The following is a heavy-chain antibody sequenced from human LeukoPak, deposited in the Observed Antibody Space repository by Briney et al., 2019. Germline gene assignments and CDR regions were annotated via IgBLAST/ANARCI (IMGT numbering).Heavy chain of an antibody. D-gene: IGHD5-12*01. CDR3: AKDPYRASSGLVDY. CDR2: ISGSGGTT. CDR1: GFTFSNYA. Sequence: SGGSLRLSCATSGFTFSNYAVSWVRQAPGKGREWVSSISGSGGTTYYADSVKGRFTISRDNSKNTLYLQMNSLRAEDTAVYYCAKDPYRASSGLVDYWGQGTLVTVSS. J-gene: IGHJ4*02. V-gene: IGHV3-23*01.